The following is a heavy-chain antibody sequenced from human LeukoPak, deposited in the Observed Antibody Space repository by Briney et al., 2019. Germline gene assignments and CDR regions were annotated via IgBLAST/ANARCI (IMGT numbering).Heavy chain of an antibody. CDR2: ISSSSSYI. Sequence: GGSLRLSCAASGFTFNSYSIDWVRQAPGKGLEWVSSISSSSSYIYYTDSVKGRFTISRDNAKNSLYLQMNSLRAEDTAVYYCERENRAYIVGATNFDPWGQGTLVTVSS. CDR1: GFTFNSYS. V-gene: IGHV3-21*01. J-gene: IGHJ5*02. D-gene: IGHD1-26*01. CDR3: ERENRAYIVGATNFDP.